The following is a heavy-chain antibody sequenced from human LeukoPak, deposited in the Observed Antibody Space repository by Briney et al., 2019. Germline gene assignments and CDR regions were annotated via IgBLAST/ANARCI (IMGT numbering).Heavy chain of an antibody. CDR3: ARDISPTLRLGGDYYYYGMDV. J-gene: IGHJ6*02. V-gene: IGHV1-2*02. D-gene: IGHD3-16*01. CDR2: INPNSGGI. CDR1: GYTFTGYY. Sequence: VASVKVSCKASGYTFTGYYIHWVRQAPGQGLEWMGWINPNSGGINYAQKFQGRVTMTRDTSISTAYMELSRLRSDDTAVYYCARDISPTLRLGGDYYYYGMDVRGQGTTVTVSS.